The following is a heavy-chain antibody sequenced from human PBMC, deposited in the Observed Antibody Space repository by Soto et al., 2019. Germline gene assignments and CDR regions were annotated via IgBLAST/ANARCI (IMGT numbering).Heavy chain of an antibody. Sequence: GASVKVSCKASGYTFTTYGISWVRQAPGQGLEWMGWISAYNGNTNYAQKFQGRVTITADKSTSTAYMELSSLRSEDTAVYYCARDFDDRDCSGGSCYYYYGMDVWGQGTTVTVSS. CDR3: ARDFDDRDCSGGSCYYYYGMDV. CDR2: ISAYNGNT. V-gene: IGHV1-18*01. CDR1: GYTFTTYG. D-gene: IGHD2-15*01. J-gene: IGHJ6*02.